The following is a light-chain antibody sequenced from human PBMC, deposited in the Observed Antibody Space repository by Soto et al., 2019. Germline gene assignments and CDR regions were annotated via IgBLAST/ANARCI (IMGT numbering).Light chain of an antibody. CDR3: QEYNGRSS. CDR1: QSVAGD. J-gene: IGKJ1*01. CDR2: RTS. Sequence: RVTTQSPATLSVSPGERATLSCRASQSVAGDLAWYQENPGQAPRLLIYRTSTRATGIPARFSGSGSGTEFTLTISSLQSEDFAVYYCQEYNGRSSFGQGTKVEIK. V-gene: IGKV3-15*01.